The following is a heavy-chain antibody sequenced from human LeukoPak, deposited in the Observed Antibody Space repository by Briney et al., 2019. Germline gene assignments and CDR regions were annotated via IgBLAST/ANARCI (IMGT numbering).Heavy chain of an antibody. CDR3: ARDGADYYYHY. V-gene: IGHV1-69*05. J-gene: IGHJ4*02. Sequence: ASVKVSCKASGGTFSSYAISWVRQAPGQGLEWMGRIIPIFGTANYAQKFQGRVTITTDESTSTAYMELSSLRSEDTAVYYCARDGADYYYHYWGQGTLVTVSS. CDR1: GGTFSSYA. D-gene: IGHD3-16*01. CDR2: IIPIFGTA.